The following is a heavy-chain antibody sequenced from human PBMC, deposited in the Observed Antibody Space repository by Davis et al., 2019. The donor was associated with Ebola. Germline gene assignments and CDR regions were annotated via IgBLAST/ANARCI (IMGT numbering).Heavy chain of an antibody. CDR3: ASSQYSSSWEFDY. CDR1: GGSISSSSYY. D-gene: IGHD6-13*01. V-gene: IGHV4-39*07. Sequence: SETLSLTCTVSGGSISSSSYYWGWIRQPPGKGLEWIGSIYYSGSTYYNPSLKSRVTISVDTSKNQFSLKLSSVTAADTAVYYCASSQYSSSWEFDYWGQGTLVTVSS. CDR2: IYYSGST. J-gene: IGHJ4*02.